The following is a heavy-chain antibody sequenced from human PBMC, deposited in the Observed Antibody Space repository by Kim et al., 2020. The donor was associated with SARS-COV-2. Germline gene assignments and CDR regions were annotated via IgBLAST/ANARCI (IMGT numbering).Heavy chain of an antibody. J-gene: IGHJ6*02. CDR3: ARERYSSSWYEYYYYYGIDV. CDR1: GFTFSSYS. Sequence: GGSLRLSCAPSGFTFSSYSMNWVRQAPGKGLEWVSSISSSSSYIYYADSVKGRFTISRDNAKNSLYLQMNSLRAEDTAVYYCARERYSSSWYEYYYYYGIDVWGQGTTVTVSS. V-gene: IGHV3-21*01. D-gene: IGHD6-13*01. CDR2: ISSSSSYI.